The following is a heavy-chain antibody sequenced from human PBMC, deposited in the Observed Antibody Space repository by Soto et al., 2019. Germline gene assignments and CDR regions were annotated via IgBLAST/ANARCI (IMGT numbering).Heavy chain of an antibody. V-gene: IGHV1-18*01. CDR3: ARGRPASLRYFDWPPPFDY. D-gene: IGHD3-9*01. Sequence: GPSVKVSCKASGYTFTSYGISWVRQAPGQGLEWMGWISAYNGNTNYAQKLQGRVTMTTDTSTSTAYMELRSLRSDDTAVYYCARGRPASLRYFDWPPPFDYWGQGTLVTVSS. CDR2: ISAYNGNT. J-gene: IGHJ4*02. CDR1: GYTFTSYG.